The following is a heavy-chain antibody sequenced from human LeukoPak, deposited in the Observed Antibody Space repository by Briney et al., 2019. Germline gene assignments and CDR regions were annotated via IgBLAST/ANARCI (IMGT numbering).Heavy chain of an antibody. V-gene: IGHV3-30*18. CDR3: AKDLSRGYCSSTSCYNWFDP. CDR1: VFTFSSYG. Sequence: PGGSLRLSCAASVFTFSSYGMHWVRQAPGKGLEWVAVISYDGSNKYYADSVKGRFTISRGNSKNTLYLQMNSLRAEDTAVYYCAKDLSRGYCSSTSCYNWFDPWGQGTLVTVSS. CDR2: ISYDGSNK. J-gene: IGHJ5*02. D-gene: IGHD2-2*01.